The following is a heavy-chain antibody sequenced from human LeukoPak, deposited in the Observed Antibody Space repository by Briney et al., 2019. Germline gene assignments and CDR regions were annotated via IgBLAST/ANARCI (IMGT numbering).Heavy chain of an antibody. V-gene: IGHV3-23*01. D-gene: IGHD6-6*01. CDR1: GFTFSSYA. J-gene: IGHJ6*02. Sequence: GGSLRLSCAASGFTFSSYAMSWVRQAPGKGLEWVSAISGSGGSTYYADSVKGRFTISRGNSKNSLYLQMNSLRTENTALYYCAKDIRAYCSSSGCGMDVWGQGTTVTVSS. CDR3: AKDIRAYCSSSGCGMDV. CDR2: ISGSGGST.